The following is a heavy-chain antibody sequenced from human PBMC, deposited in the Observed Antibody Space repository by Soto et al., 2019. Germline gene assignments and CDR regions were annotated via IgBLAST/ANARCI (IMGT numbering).Heavy chain of an antibody. D-gene: IGHD2-2*02. J-gene: IGHJ6*02. CDR1: GGSISSGGYY. Sequence: VQLQESGPGLVKPSQTLSLTCTVSGGSISSGGYYWSWIRQHPGKGLEWIGYIYYSGSTYYNPSLKSRVTISVDTSKNQFSLKLSSVTAADTAVYYCARTVVVPAAIRGAYYYYGMDVWGQGTTVTVSS. V-gene: IGHV4-31*03. CDR3: ARTVVVPAAIRGAYYYYGMDV. CDR2: IYYSGST.